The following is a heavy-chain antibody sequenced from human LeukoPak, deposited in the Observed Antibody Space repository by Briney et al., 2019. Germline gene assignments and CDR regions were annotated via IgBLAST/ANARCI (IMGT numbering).Heavy chain of an antibody. V-gene: IGHV3-30-3*01. Sequence: GGSLRLSCAASGFSFSIYAMHWVRQAPGKGLEWVAVISYDGSNKYYADSVKGRFTISRDNSQNTLYLQMNSLRAEDTAVYYCARTGDYGSGSSMWRQFDDWSQGTLVTVSS. CDR2: ISYDGSNK. CDR1: GFSFSIYA. J-gene: IGHJ4*02. D-gene: IGHD3-10*01. CDR3: ARTGDYGSGSSMWRQFDD.